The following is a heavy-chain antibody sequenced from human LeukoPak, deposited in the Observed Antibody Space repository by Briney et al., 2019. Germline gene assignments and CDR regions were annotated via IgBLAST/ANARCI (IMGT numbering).Heavy chain of an antibody. V-gene: IGHV3-53*01. CDR1: GFTVSSNY. Sequence: PGGSLRLSCAASGFTVSSNYMSWVRQAPGKGLEWVSVIYSGGSTYYADSVKGRFTISRDNSKNTLYLQMNSLRAEDTAVYYCASSLSYCGGECYTGWGQGTLVTVSS. D-gene: IGHD2-21*01. CDR2: IYSGGST. J-gene: IGHJ4*02. CDR3: ASSLSYCGGECYTG.